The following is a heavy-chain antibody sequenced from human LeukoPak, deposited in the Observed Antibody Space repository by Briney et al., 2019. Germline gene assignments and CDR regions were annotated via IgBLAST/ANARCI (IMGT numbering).Heavy chain of an antibody. Sequence: GGSLRLSRAASGFTFSSYSMNWVRQAPGKGLEWVSSISSSSSYIYYADSVKGRFTISRDDAKNSLYLQMNSLRAEDTAVYYCARVGIAARRESESFDYWGQGTLVTVSS. J-gene: IGHJ4*02. CDR3: ARVGIAARRESESFDY. D-gene: IGHD6-6*01. V-gene: IGHV3-21*01. CDR2: ISSSSSYI. CDR1: GFTFSSYS.